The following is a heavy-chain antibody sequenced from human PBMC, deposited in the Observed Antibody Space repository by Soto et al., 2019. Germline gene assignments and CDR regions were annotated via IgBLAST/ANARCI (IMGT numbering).Heavy chain of an antibody. J-gene: IGHJ6*02. V-gene: IGHV2-5*02. CDR2: IYWDDNR. CDR1: GFSLSTSGVG. Sequence: QITLKESGPTLVKPTQTLTLTYTFSGFSLSTSGVGVAWIRRPPGKALEWLALIYWDDNRGYRPSLESRLTITKDTSKNQVVLTMTNMDSVDTATYYCAYLPCSGGSCYWFSFSGMDVWGQGTTVTVSS. D-gene: IGHD2-15*01. CDR3: AYLPCSGGSCYWFSFSGMDV.